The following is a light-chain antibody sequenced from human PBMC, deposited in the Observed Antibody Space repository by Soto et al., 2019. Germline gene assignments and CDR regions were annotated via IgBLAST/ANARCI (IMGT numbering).Light chain of an antibody. CDR3: SSYTTTSALV. J-gene: IGLJ2*01. V-gene: IGLV2-14*01. Sequence: QSVLTQPASVSGSPGQSITISCTGTSSDVGGYDDVSWYQHHPGKVPKLIIYEVSKRPSGVSHRFSGSKSGNTASLTISGLQTEDEADYYCSSYTTTSALVFGGGTKLTVL. CDR2: EVS. CDR1: SSDVGGYDD.